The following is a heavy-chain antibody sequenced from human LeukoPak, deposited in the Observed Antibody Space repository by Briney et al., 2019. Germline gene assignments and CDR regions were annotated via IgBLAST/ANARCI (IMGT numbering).Heavy chain of an antibody. J-gene: IGHJ6*02. CDR1: GFTFSSYG. Sequence: GGSLRLSCAASGFTFSSYGMHWVRQAPGKGLEWVAVISYDGSNKYYADSVKGRFTISRDNSKNTLYLQMNSLRAEDTAVYYCAKASPCIAAAVNPQPSCDYYGMDVWGQGTTVTVSS. CDR2: ISYDGSNK. D-gene: IGHD6-13*01. V-gene: IGHV3-30*18. CDR3: AKASPCIAAAVNPQPSCDYYGMDV.